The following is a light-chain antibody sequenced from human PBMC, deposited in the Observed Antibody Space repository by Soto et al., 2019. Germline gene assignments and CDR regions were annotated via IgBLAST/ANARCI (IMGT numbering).Light chain of an antibody. CDR2: DTT. Sequence: QAVVTQEPSLTVSPGGTVTLTCASSTGAVSGGYYPNWFQQKPGQAPRALIYDTTNRHSWTPARFSGSLLGGKAALTLSGAQPEDEAEYYCLLSYNGPYVFGTGTKLTVL. CDR1: TGAVSGGYY. CDR3: LLSYNGPYV. J-gene: IGLJ1*01. V-gene: IGLV7-46*01.